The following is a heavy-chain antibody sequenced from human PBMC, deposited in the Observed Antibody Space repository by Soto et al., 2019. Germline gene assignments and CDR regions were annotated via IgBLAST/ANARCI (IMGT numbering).Heavy chain of an antibody. CDR2: IYYSGST. D-gene: IGHD6-19*01. CDR1: GGSVSSGSYY. V-gene: IGHV4-61*01. J-gene: IGHJ6*02. Sequence: PSETLSLTCTVSGGSVSSGSYYWSWIRQPPGKGLEWIGYIYYSGSTNYNPSLKSRVTISVDTSKNQFSLKLSSVTAADTAVYYCTRIAVAGTDYYYYGMDVWGQGTTVTV. CDR3: TRIAVAGTDYYYYGMDV.